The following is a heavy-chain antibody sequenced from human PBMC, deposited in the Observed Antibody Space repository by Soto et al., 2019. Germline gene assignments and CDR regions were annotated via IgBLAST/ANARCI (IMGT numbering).Heavy chain of an antibody. CDR1: GGSISSYY. D-gene: IGHD6-19*01. CDR3: ARDRGSSGWYGEFDY. CDR2: IYYSGST. V-gene: IGHV4-59*01. J-gene: IGHJ4*02. Sequence: PSETLSLTCTVSGGSISSYYWSWIRQPPGKGLEWIGYIYYSGSTNYNPSLESRVTISVDTSKNQFSLKLSSVTAADTAVYYCARDRGSSGWYGEFDYWGQGTLVTVSS.